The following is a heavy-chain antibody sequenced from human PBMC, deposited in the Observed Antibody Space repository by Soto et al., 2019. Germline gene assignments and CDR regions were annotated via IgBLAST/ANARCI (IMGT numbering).Heavy chain of an antibody. CDR3: AKRPLTAAGFDY. D-gene: IGHD6-13*01. Sequence: EVQLLESGGGLVQPGGSLRLSCAASGFTFSNYAMTWVRQAPGKGLEWVSVITGSGGGTYFVDSVKGRFTISRDNSKNTGFFQKNNRRGEDTAVYYCAKRPLTAAGFDYWGQGTLVTVSS. CDR1: GFTFSNYA. CDR2: ITGSGGGT. V-gene: IGHV3-23*01. J-gene: IGHJ4*02.